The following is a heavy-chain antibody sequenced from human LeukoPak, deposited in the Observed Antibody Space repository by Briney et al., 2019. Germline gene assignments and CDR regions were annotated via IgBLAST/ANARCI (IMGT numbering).Heavy chain of an antibody. D-gene: IGHD1-26*01. CDR3: AKINSGSYTDY. CDR2: ISSSGGGT. CDR1: GFTFSSYA. V-gene: IGHV3-23*01. J-gene: IGHJ4*02. Sequence: GGSLRLSCAASGFTFSSYAMSWVRQAPGKGLEWVSSISSSGGGTYYADSVKGRFTISRDNSKNTLSLQMNSLKAEDTAVYYCAKINSGSYTDYWGQGTLVTVSS.